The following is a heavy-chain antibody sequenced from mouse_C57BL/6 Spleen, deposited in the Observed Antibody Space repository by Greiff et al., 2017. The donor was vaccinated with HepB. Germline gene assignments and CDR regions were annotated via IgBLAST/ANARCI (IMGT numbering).Heavy chain of an antibody. V-gene: IGHV1-26*01. CDR1: GYTFTDYY. Sequence: EVQLQQSGPELVKPGASVKISCKASGYTFTDYYMNWVKQSHGKSLEWIGDINPNNGGTSYNQKFKVKATLTVYKSSSTAYMELRSLTSEDSAVYYCAREIAYYYGSSFDYWGQGTTLTVSS. CDR3: AREIAYYYGSSFDY. J-gene: IGHJ2*01. D-gene: IGHD1-1*01. CDR2: INPNNGGT.